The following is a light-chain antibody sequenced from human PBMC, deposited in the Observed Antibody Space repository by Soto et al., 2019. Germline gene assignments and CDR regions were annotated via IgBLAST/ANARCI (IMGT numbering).Light chain of an antibody. CDR1: SSNIGSTS. V-gene: IGLV1-44*01. CDR2: SND. J-gene: IGLJ2*01. Sequence: SVLTQPPSASGTPGQRVSISCSGGSSNIGSTSVDWYQQVPGMAPKLLIYSNDQRPSGVPDRISGSKSGTSGSLVISGLQAEDEADYFCATWDYNLNGVVFGGGTQLTVL. CDR3: ATWDYNLNGVV.